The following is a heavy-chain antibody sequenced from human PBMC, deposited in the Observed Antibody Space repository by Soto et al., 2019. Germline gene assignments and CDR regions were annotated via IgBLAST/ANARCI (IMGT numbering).Heavy chain of an antibody. J-gene: IGHJ4*02. CDR2: ITWNSDRV. Sequence: EVQLVESGGGLVQPGRSLRLSCTASGFTFDDYALHWVRQAPGKGLEWVSGITWNSDRVDYADSVKVRFTISRDNARNSLYLQMNSLRAEDTALYFCGKGLSIAAIDYWGQGTLVTVSS. V-gene: IGHV3-9*01. CDR1: GFTFDDYA. CDR3: GKGLSIAAIDY. D-gene: IGHD6-13*01.